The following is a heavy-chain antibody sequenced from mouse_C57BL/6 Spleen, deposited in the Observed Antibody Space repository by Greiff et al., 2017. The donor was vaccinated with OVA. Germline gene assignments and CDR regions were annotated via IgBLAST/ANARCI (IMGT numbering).Heavy chain of an antibody. CDR2: ISYDGSN. J-gene: IGHJ2*01. V-gene: IGHV3-6*01. D-gene: IGHD2-1*01. CDR1: GYSITSGYY. CDR3: AREGIYGNFFDY. Sequence: EVKLVESGPGLVKPSQSLSLTCSVTGYSITSGYYWNWIRQFPGNKLEWMGYISYDGSNNYNPSLKNRISITRDTSKNQFFLKLNSVTTEDTATYYCAREGIYGNFFDYWGQGTTLTVSS.